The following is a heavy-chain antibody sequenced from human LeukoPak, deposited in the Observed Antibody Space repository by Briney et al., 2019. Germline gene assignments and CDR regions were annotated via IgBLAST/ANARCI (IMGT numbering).Heavy chain of an antibody. D-gene: IGHD3-10*01. V-gene: IGHV3-7*03. Sequence: PGGSLRLSCAASGFTFSSYWMNWARQAPGKGLEWVASINHNGNVNYYVDSMKGRFTISRDNAKNSLYLQMTNLRAEDTAVYYCARIDYGSGSYNTLAFDLWGQGTMVTVSS. CDR2: INHNGNVN. J-gene: IGHJ3*01. CDR1: GFTFSSYW. CDR3: ARIDYGSGSYNTLAFDL.